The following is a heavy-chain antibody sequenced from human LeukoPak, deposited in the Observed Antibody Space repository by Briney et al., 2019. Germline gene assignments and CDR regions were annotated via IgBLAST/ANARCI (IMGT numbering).Heavy chain of an antibody. Sequence: GRSLRLSCAASGFTFSSYAMHWVRQAPGKGLEWVAVISYDGSNKYYADSVKGRFTISRDNSKNTLYLQMNSLRAEDTALYYCARDTRQISSSFDYWGQGTLVTVSS. CDR3: ARDTRQISSSFDY. D-gene: IGHD6-6*01. CDR1: GFTFSSYA. J-gene: IGHJ4*02. V-gene: IGHV3-30*04. CDR2: ISYDGSNK.